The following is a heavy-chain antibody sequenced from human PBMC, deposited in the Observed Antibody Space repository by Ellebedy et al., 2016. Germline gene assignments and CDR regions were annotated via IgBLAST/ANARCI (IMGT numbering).Heavy chain of an antibody. CDR2: ISTTSNVI. CDR1: GFTFDDFY. CDR3: TRGVIPAAICPPSGY. V-gene: IGHV3-11*01. D-gene: IGHD2-2*01. J-gene: IGHJ4*02. Sequence: GGSLRLSXAASGFTFDDFYMSWIRQAPGKGLEWVSYISTTSNVIYYADSVKGRFTISRDNTRNLLFLQMNSLSAEDSATYYCTRGVIPAAICPPSGYWGQGTLVTVST.